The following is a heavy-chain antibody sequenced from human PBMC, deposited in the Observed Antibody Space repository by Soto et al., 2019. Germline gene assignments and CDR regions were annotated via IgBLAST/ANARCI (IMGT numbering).Heavy chain of an antibody. CDR2: ISGSSSFI. J-gene: IGHJ1*01. V-gene: IGHV3-21*01. CDR1: GFTFSRYY. Sequence: EVQLVESGGGLVKPGGSLRLSCAASGFTFSRYYMSWVRQAPGKGLEWVSCISGSSSFISYSDSVKGRFTVSRDNAKNSLFLQMNSLRAEDTAVYYCARVRGLETHFCGQGTLVTVSS. CDR3: ARVRGLETHF. D-gene: IGHD4-17*01.